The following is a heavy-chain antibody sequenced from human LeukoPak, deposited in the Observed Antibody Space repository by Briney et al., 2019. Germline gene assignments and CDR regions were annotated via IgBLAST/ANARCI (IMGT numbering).Heavy chain of an antibody. J-gene: IGHJ5*02. D-gene: IGHD2-2*01. CDR1: GGSISSSSYY. V-gene: IGHV4-39*01. CDR2: IYYSGST. CDR3: AIARRQLRAFDP. Sequence: SETLSLTCTVSGGSISSSSYYWGWIRQPPGKGLEWIGSIYYSGSTYYNPSLKSRVTISVDTSKNQFSLKLSSVTAADTAVYYCAIARRQLRAFDPWGQGTLVTVSS.